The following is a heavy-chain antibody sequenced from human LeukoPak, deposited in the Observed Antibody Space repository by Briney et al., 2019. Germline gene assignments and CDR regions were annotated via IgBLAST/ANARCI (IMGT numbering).Heavy chain of an antibody. CDR2: IKQDGSEK. D-gene: IGHD4-17*01. Sequence: GGSLRLSCAVSGFTFRTYWMSWVRQAPGKGLEWVANIKQDGSEKYYVDSVKGRFTISRDNSKNSPYLQMNSLRTEDTALYYCAKEVGDYGDYLDAFDIWGQGTMVTVSS. CDR3: AKEVGDYGDYLDAFDI. J-gene: IGHJ3*02. V-gene: IGHV3-7*03. CDR1: GFTFRTYW.